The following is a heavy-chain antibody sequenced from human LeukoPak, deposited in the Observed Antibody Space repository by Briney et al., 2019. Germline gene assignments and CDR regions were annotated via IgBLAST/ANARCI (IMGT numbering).Heavy chain of an antibody. CDR2: INHSGST. J-gene: IGHJ4*02. CDR3: ARGRTYDYVWGSYRYEYSDY. V-gene: IGHV4-34*01. Sequence: SETLSLTCAVYGGSFSGYYWSWIRQPPGKGLEWIGEINHSGSTNYNPSLKSRVTISVDTSKNQFSLKLSSVTAADTAVYYCARGRTYDYVWGSYRYEYSDYWGQGTLVTVSS. CDR1: GGSFSGYY. D-gene: IGHD3-16*02.